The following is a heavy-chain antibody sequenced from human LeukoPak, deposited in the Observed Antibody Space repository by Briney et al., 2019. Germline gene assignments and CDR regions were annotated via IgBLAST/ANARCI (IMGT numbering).Heavy chain of an antibody. D-gene: IGHD6-6*01. V-gene: IGHV6-1*01. Sequence: SQTLSLTCAISGDSIFTNNVAWNWIRQSPSRGLEWLGRAYYRSKWSFDYAVSVKSRITINADTSKNQFSLQLSSVTPEDTAVYYCARGKYTSFDNWGQGTLVTVSS. J-gene: IGHJ4*02. CDR3: ARGKYTSFDN. CDR1: GDSIFTNNVA. CDR2: AYYRSKWSF.